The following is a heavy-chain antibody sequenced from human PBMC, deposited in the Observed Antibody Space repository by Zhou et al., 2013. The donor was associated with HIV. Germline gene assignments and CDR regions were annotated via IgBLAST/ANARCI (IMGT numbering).Heavy chain of an antibody. CDR2: MNPNSGNT. CDR1: GYNFGSYD. D-gene: IGHD3-22*01. J-gene: IGHJ3*02. CDR3: INYYDSSGYPGDAFDI. V-gene: IGHV1-8*01. Sequence: QAQLVQSADEMKLPGASVRVSCKASGYNFGSYDINWVRQATGQGLEWMGWMNPNSGNTGYAQKFQGRVTMTRNTSISTAYMELSSLRSEDTAVYYCINYYDSSGYPGDAFDIWGQGTMVTVSS.